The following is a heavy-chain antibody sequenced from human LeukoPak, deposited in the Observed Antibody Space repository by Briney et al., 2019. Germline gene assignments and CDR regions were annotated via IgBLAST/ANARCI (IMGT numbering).Heavy chain of an antibody. V-gene: IGHV3-43*02. D-gene: IGHD6-13*01. Sequence: GGSLRLSCAASGFTFDDYAMHWVRQAPGKGLEWVSLISGDGGSTYYADSVKGRFTISRDNSKNSLYLQMNSLRTEDTALYYCAKDIPYSLYYHGMDVWGQGTTVTVSS. J-gene: IGHJ6*02. CDR1: GFTFDDYA. CDR2: ISGDGGST. CDR3: AKDIPYSLYYHGMDV.